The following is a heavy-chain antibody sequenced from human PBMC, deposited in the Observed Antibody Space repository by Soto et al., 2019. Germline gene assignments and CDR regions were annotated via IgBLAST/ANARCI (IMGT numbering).Heavy chain of an antibody. CDR3: ARGSAAAVFFDP. V-gene: IGHV4-34*01. J-gene: IGHJ5*02. CDR2: INHSGST. Sequence: SETLSLTCAVYGGSFSGYYWSWIRQPPGKGLEWIGEINHSGSTNYNPSLKSRVTISVDTSKNQFSLKLSSVTAADTAVYYCARGSAAAVFFDPWGQVTLVTVS. D-gene: IGHD6-13*01. CDR1: GGSFSGYY.